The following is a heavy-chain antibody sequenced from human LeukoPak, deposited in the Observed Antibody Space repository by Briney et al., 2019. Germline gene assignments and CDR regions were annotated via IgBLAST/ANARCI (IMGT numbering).Heavy chain of an antibody. Sequence: SETLSLTCTVSGGSISSYYWSWIREPPGKGLEWMGYIYYSGSTNYNPSLKSRVTISVDTSKNQFSLKLNSVTAADTAVYYCASTPYYDSSGYPDVWGQGTTVTVSS. J-gene: IGHJ6*02. CDR1: GGSISSYY. CDR2: IYYSGST. CDR3: ASTPYYDSSGYPDV. D-gene: IGHD3-22*01. V-gene: IGHV4-59*08.